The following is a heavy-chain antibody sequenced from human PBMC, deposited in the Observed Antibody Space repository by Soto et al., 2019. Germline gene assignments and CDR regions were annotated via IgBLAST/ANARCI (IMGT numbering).Heavy chain of an antibody. V-gene: IGHV3-30*18. CDR2: ISYDGSNK. CDR1: GFTFSSYG. J-gene: IGHJ6*02. Sequence: QVQLVESGGGVVQPGRSLRLSCAASGFTFSSYGMHWVRQAPGTGLEWVAVISYDGSNKYYADSVKGRFTISRDNSKNTLYLQMNSLRAEDTAVYYCAKDPRYYYYGMDVWGQGTTVTVSS. CDR3: AKDPRYYYYGMDV.